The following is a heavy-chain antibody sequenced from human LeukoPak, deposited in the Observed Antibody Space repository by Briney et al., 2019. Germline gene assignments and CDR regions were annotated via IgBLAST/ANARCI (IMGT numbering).Heavy chain of an antibody. V-gene: IGHV3-23*01. J-gene: IGHJ6*02. CDR2: ISGSGGST. CDR3: AKTGGYQLLSAYYYYDMDV. D-gene: IGHD2-2*01. CDR1: GFTFSSYA. Sequence: GGSLRLSCAASGFTFSSYAMSWVRQAPGKGLEWVSAISGSGGSTYYADSVKGRFTISGDNSKNTLYLQMNSLRAEDTAVYYCAKTGGYQLLSAYYYYDMDVWGQGTTVTVSS.